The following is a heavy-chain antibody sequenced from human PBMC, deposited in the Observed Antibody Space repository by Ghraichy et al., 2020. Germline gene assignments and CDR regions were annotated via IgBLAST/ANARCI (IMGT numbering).Heavy chain of an antibody. CDR2: IYYSGST. Sequence: SCTVSGGSISSYYWSWIRQPPGKGLEWIGYIYYSGSTNYNPSLKSRVTISVDTSKNQFSLKLSSVTAADTAVYYCARLGGYSYGLDFDYWGQGTLVTVSS. CDR1: GGSISSYY. V-gene: IGHV4-59*08. CDR3: ARLGGYSYGLDFDY. D-gene: IGHD5-18*01. J-gene: IGHJ4*02.